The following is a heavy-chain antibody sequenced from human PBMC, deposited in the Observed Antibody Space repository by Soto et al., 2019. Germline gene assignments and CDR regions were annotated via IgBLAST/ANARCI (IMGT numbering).Heavy chain of an antibody. Sequence: EVQLVESGGGLVKPGGSLRLSCAASGFTFSSYSMNWVRQAPGKGLEWVSSISSSSSYIYYADSVKGRFTISRDNAKNSRYLQMNSLRAEDTAVYYCARDASPSRPYCGGACLPTGQDAFDIWGQGTMVTVSS. CDR3: ARDASPSRPYCGGACLPTGQDAFDI. CDR2: ISSSSSYI. V-gene: IGHV3-21*01. D-gene: IGHD2-21*02. J-gene: IGHJ3*02. CDR1: GFTFSSYS.